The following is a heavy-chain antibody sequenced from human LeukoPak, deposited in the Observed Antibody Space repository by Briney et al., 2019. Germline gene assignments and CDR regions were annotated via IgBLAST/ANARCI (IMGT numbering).Heavy chain of an antibody. J-gene: IGHJ3*01. D-gene: IGHD6-6*01. CDR2: IYTSEST. CDR3: ARRTDSGYSSSSSAFDV. CDR1: GGSISGYY. Sequence: SETLSLTCNVSGGSISGYYWSWIRQPAGKGLEWIGRIYTSESTKYNPPLKSRVTMYVDTSKSQFSLKLTSVTAADTAVYYCARRTDSGYSSSSSAFDVWGQGTMVTVSS. V-gene: IGHV4-4*07.